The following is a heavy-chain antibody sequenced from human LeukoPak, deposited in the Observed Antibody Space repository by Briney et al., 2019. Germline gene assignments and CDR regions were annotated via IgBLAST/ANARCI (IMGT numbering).Heavy chain of an antibody. J-gene: IGHJ4*02. CDR2: IYPGDSDT. D-gene: IGHD3-22*01. CDR1: GYSFTSYW. CDR3: ARLRGYYYDSSGYYYPYTDY. V-gene: IGHV5-51*01. Sequence: GESLKISCKGSGYSFTSYWIGWVRQMPGKGLEWMGIIYPGDSDTRYSPSFQGQVTISADKSISTAYLQWSSLKASDTAMYYCARLRGYYYDSSGYYYPYTDYWGQGTLVTVSS.